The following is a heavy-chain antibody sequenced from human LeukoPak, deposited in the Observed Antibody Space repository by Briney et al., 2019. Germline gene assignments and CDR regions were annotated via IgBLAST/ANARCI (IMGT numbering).Heavy chain of an antibody. J-gene: IGHJ4*02. Sequence: PGGSLRLSCAASGFTFSSSSMDWVRQAPGKGLEWVSYISGSSSTRNYADSVKGRFTISRDNAKSSLYLQMHSLRAEDTAVYYCARDFRGSGTSFDYWGQGTLVTVSS. D-gene: IGHD1-26*01. V-gene: IGHV3-48*01. CDR1: GFTFSSSS. CDR3: ARDFRGSGTSFDY. CDR2: ISGSSSTR.